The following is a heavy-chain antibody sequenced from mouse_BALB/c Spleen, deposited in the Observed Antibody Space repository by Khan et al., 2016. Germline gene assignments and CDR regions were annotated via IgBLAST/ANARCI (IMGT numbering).Heavy chain of an antibody. D-gene: IGHD1-1*02. J-gene: IGHJ3*01. Sequence: EVQLQESGPDLVKPSQSLSLTCTVTGFSITSDSSWHWIRQFPGNTLEWMGYIHYSGSTNYNPSLKSRISITRDTSKNQFFLQLNSVTTEDTATFYCARYYYGGASWFAYWGQGTLVTVSA. V-gene: IGHV3-1*02. CDR1: GFSITSDSS. CDR3: ARYYYGGASWFAY. CDR2: IHYSGST.